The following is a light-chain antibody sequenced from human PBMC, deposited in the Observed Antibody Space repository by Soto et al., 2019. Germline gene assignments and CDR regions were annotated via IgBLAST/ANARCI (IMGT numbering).Light chain of an antibody. Sequence: EVLMTQSPATLSLSPGERATLSCWASETVATNLAWYQQKPGQAPRLLISGASTRAAGISDRFRGSGSVTEFTLTISSLRSEDSAIYYCQQYFEWPPMTFGQGTKVEI. CDR2: GAS. V-gene: IGKV3-15*01. CDR3: QQYFEWPPMT. J-gene: IGKJ1*01. CDR1: ETVATN.